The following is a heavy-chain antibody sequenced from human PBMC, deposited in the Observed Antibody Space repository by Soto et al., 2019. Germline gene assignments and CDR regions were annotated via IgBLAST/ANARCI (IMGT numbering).Heavy chain of an antibody. Sequence: SVKVSCKASGFTFTSSAVQWVRQSRGQRLEWIGWIVVGSGNTNYAQKFQGRVTITRDMSTSTAYMELSSLRSEDTAVYYCAAGYYDSSGYYGFDYWGQGTLVTVSS. CDR2: IVVGSGNT. J-gene: IGHJ4*02. V-gene: IGHV1-58*01. CDR1: GFTFTSSA. CDR3: AAGYYDSSGYYGFDY. D-gene: IGHD3-22*01.